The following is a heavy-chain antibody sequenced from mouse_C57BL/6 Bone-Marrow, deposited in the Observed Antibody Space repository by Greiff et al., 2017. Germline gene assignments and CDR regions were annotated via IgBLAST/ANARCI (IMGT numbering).Heavy chain of an antibody. D-gene: IGHD2-4*01. J-gene: IGHJ2*01. V-gene: IGHV1-58*01. CDR1: GYTFTSYG. Sequence: VQLQQSGAELVRPGSSVKMSCKTSGYTFTSYGLNWVKQRPGQGLEWIGYIYIGDGYTEYTEKFKGKVTLSSDTSTSTAYMQLSILTSEDSAIYFCARGGYYYDYPFFDSWGQGTTLTVSS. CDR2: IYIGDGYT. CDR3: ARGGYYYDYPFFDS.